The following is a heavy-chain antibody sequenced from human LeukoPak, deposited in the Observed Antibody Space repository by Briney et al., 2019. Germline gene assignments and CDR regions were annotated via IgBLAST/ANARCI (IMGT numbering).Heavy chain of an antibody. CDR1: GFTVSSTY. D-gene: IGHD4-17*01. J-gene: IGHJ3*02. CDR2: IYSGGST. V-gene: IGHV3-66*01. Sequence: GGSLRLSCAASGFTVSSTYMSWGRQAPGKGLEWVSVIYSGGSTYYADSVKGRFTISRDNSKNTLYLQVNSLRAEDTAVYYCAREPHDSGAVPGIWGQGTMVTVSS. CDR3: AREPHDSGAVPGI.